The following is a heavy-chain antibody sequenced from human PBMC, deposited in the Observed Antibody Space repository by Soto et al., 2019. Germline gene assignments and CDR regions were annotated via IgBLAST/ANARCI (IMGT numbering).Heavy chain of an antibody. CDR3: VGFKSSTIFSH. D-gene: IGHD3-9*01. CDR2: VFYSGRT. Sequence: SETLSLTCTVSGGSISSAPSYWAWIRQPPGKGLEWIGHVFYSGRTTYSPSLRSRVSISADTSKNRFSLKLSSMTAADAAVYFCVGFKSSTIFSHWGQGTLVTVSS. CDR1: GGSISSAPSY. V-gene: IGHV4-39*01. J-gene: IGHJ4*02.